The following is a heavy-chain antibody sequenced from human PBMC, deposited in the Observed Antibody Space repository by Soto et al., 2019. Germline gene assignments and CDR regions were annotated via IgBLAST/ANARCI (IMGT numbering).Heavy chain of an antibody. D-gene: IGHD5-18*01. Sequence: QVQLQESGPGLVRPSQTLSLTCTVSGGSISSDHYHWTWIRQTPGKGLEWIGYIHYSGSVYYNPSLQSRVTMSVDTSKNLFSLKRSSVTAADTAVYFCVREDDGGDSDYYGLDVWGQGTTVTVSS. CDR1: GGSISSDHYH. CDR3: VREDDGGDSDYYGLDV. J-gene: IGHJ6*02. V-gene: IGHV4-30-4*01. CDR2: IHYSGSV.